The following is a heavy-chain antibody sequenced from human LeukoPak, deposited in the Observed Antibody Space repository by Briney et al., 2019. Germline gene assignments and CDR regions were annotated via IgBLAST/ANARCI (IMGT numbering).Heavy chain of an antibody. CDR3: AKGGYSSSYPSDY. CDR2: ISSSGSST. D-gene: IGHD6-19*01. Sequence: GGSLRLSCAASGFTFSTYAMSWVRQAPGKGLEWVSTISSSGSSTYYADSVKGRFTISRDNSKNTLNLQMNSPRVADTAIYYCAKGGYSSSYPSDYWGQGTLVTVSS. CDR1: GFTFSTYA. V-gene: IGHV3-23*01. J-gene: IGHJ4*02.